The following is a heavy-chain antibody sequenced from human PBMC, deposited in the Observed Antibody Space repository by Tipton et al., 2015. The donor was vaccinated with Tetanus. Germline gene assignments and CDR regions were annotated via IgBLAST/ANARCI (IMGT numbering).Heavy chain of an antibody. CDR3: ATVGAGLRRREGPRDS. J-gene: IGHJ3*01. V-gene: IGHV1-69*06. CDR1: GGTFSTYA. CDR2: IVPLFGSA. D-gene: IGHD1-1*01. Sequence: QSGAEVKKPGSSVRVSCKTSGGTFSTYAVSWVRQAPGHGLEWMGMIVPLFGSAYYAQKFQDRVTITADKSASTAYLDLRSLKSDDTAVYYCATVGAGLRRREGPRDSWGQGTMVTVSS.